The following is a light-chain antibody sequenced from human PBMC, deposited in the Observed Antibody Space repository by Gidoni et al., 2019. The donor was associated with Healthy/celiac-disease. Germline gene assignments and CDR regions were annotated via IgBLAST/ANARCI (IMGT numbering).Light chain of an antibody. V-gene: IGLV1-40*01. CDR1: SSNIGAGYD. J-gene: IGLJ2*01. Sequence: QSVLTLPPSVSGAPGPRVTISCTGSSSNIGAGYDLHWYQQLPGTAPKLLIYGNSNRPSGVPNRFSGSKSGTSASLAITGLQAEDEADYYCQSYDSSLSGSVFGGWTKLTVL. CDR2: GNS. CDR3: QSYDSSLSGSV.